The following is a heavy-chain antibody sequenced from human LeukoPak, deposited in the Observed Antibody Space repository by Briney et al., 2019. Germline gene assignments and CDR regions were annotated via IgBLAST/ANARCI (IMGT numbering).Heavy chain of an antibody. Sequence: SSETLSLTCTVSGNSLNSGNYYWTWIRQHPGKGLEWIGYIFTSGNTYYNPSLKGRLLASVDTSKSQFSLRLTSVTAADTPVYYCARATLRGDPFDFWGQAIQVTVSS. V-gene: IGHV4-31*03. CDR3: ARATLRGDPFDF. CDR2: IFTSGNT. J-gene: IGHJ4*02. D-gene: IGHD2-21*02. CDR1: GNSLNSGNYY.